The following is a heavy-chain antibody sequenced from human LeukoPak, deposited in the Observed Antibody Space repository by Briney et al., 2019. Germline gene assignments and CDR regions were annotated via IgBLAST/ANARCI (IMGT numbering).Heavy chain of an antibody. D-gene: IGHD6-19*01. J-gene: IGHJ5*02. CDR3: ASSLRIPVAS. V-gene: IGHV4-34*01. CDR2: INHSGST. Sequence: KASETLSLTCGVYGGSFSGYYWSWILQPPGRGLEWIGEINHSGSTSYNPSLKSRVTISVDTSKNQFSLKLNSVTAADTAVYYCASSLRIPVASWGQGTLVTVSS. CDR1: GGSFSGYY.